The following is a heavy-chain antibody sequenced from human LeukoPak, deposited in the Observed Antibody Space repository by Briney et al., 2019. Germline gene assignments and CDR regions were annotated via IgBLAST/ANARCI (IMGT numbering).Heavy chain of an antibody. CDR2: INHSGST. CDR1: GGSFSGYY. J-gene: IGHJ6*03. Sequence: PSETLSLTCAVCGGSFSGYYWSWIRQPPGKGLEWIGEINHSGSTNYNPSLKSRVTISVDTSKNQFSLKLSSVTAADTAVYYCARLTKNDSGSFRFGKKKRGYMDVWGKGTTVTISS. CDR3: ARLTKNDSGSFRFGKKKRGYMDV. D-gene: IGHD3-10*01. V-gene: IGHV4-34*01.